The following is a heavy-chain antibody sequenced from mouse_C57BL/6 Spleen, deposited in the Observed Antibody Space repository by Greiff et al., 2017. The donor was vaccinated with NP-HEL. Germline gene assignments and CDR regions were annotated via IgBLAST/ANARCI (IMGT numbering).Heavy chain of an antibody. V-gene: IGHV1-64*01. J-gene: IGHJ2*01. D-gene: IGHD1-1*02. CDR2: IHPNSGST. CDR1: GYTFTSYC. Sequence: QVQLQQPGAELVKPGASVKLSCKASGYTFTSYCMHWVKQRPGQGLEWIGMIHPNSGSTNYNEKFKSKATVTVDKSSSTAYMHLSSLTSEDSAVYDCARRGTGWCYFDYWGQGTTLTVSS. CDR3: ARRGTGWCYFDY.